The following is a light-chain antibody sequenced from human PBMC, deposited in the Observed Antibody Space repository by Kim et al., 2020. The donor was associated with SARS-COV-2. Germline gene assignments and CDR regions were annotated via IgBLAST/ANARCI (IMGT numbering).Light chain of an antibody. V-gene: IGLV4-69*01. CDR1: SEYKTYA. CDR3: LTWGPGIRV. J-gene: IGLJ2*01. Sequence: SVKLTCTLSSEYKTYAIAWHQQLPGKGPRYLMNVDSDGSHTRGDGIPDRFSGSSSGAERYLTISSLQPEDEADYYCLTWGPGIRVFGGGTQLTVL. CDR2: VDSDGSH.